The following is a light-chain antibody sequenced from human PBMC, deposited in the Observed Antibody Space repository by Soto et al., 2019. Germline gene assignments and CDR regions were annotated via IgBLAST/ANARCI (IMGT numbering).Light chain of an antibody. J-gene: IGKJ2*01. V-gene: IGKV3-20*01. CDR1: QIVNNNW. CDR3: QQYATSPYT. Sequence: EIVLTQSPDTLSLSPGERATLSCRASQIVNNNWLAWYQMKPGQAPRLLIYAASSRPAGIPDKFSGSGSGTDFTFTIDRLEPEDFAVYYCQQYATSPYTFAQGTKLEI. CDR2: AAS.